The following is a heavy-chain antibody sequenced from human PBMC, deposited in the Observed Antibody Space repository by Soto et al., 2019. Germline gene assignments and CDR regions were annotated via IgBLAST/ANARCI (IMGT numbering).Heavy chain of an antibody. CDR3: ARSVGDYYYGMDV. CDR1: GASITSTSYH. CDR2: FYYSGST. Sequence: PSETLSLTCTVSGASITSTSYHWGWIRQPPGKGLEWIGNFYYSGSTYYNPSLRSRVTISVDASKNQFSVKVSSVTATDTVVYYCARSVGDYYYGMDVWGQGTTVTVSS. D-gene: IGHD1-26*01. V-gene: IGHV4-39*01. J-gene: IGHJ6*02.